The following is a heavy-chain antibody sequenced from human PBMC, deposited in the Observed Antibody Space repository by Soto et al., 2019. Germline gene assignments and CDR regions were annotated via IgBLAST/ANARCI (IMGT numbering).Heavy chain of an antibody. CDR3: ARPTRQWLGLRYYYGMDV. CDR1: GGSFSGYY. Sequence: QVQLQQWGAGLLKPSETLSLTCAVYGGSFSGYYWSWIRQPPGKGLEWIGEINHSGSTNYNPSLKRRVTISVDTSNPFSLKLSSVTAADTAVYYCARPTRQWLGLRYYYGMDVWGQGTTVTVSS. CDR2: INHSGST. J-gene: IGHJ6*02. D-gene: IGHD6-19*01. V-gene: IGHV4-34*01.